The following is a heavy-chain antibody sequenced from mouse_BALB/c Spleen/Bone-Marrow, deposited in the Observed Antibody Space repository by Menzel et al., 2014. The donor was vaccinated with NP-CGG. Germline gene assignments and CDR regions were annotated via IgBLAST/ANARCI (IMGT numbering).Heavy chain of an antibody. D-gene: IGHD1-1*01. Sequence: VQLQQSGAELVKPGASVKLSCTASGFNIKDTYMHWVKQRPEQGLEWIGRIDPANGNTKYDPKFQGRATTTADTSSNTAYLQLSSLTSEDTAVYYGASYYYGHYFDYWGQGTTLTVSS. CDR3: ASYYYGHYFDY. CDR2: IDPANGNT. CDR1: GFNIKDTY. J-gene: IGHJ2*01. V-gene: IGHV14-3*02.